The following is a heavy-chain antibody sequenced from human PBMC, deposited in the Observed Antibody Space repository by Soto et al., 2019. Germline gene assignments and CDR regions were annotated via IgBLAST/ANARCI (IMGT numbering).Heavy chain of an antibody. CDR1: GFTFTAYA. D-gene: IGHD6-19*01. J-gene: IGHJ4*02. CDR3: ARDFRASSGWTRGYLDY. Sequence: QVKLVESGGGVVQPGRSLRLSCAPSGFTFTAYAFHWVRQAPGKGLEWVSVISYDGSKKYYADSVKGRFTISRDNSKYTLSLEMNSLRAGDTAVYYCARDFRASSGWTRGYLDYWGQGALVTVSS. V-gene: IGHV3-30-3*01. CDR2: ISYDGSKK.